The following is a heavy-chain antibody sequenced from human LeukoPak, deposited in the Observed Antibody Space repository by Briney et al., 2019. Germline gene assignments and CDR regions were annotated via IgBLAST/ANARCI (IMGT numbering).Heavy chain of an antibody. CDR3: AKRLGDPRAFDY. CDR2: ISGSSGTI. D-gene: IGHD2-21*02. CDR1: GFTFSNYA. J-gene: IGHJ4*02. Sequence: GGSLSLSCAASGFTFSNYAMNWVRQAPGKGLEWVSGISGSSGTINYAAPVKGRFTISRDNSRNTLYLQMNSLRADDTAVYYCAKRLGDPRAFDYWGQGTLVTVSS. V-gene: IGHV3-23*01.